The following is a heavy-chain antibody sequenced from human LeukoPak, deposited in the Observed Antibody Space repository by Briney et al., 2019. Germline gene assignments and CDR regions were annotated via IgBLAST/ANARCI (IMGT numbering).Heavy chain of an antibody. D-gene: IGHD2-15*01. J-gene: IGHJ4*02. CDR2: IKQDGSEK. V-gene: IGHV3-7*01. CDR3: AKDNLGYCSGGSCYGSWDY. CDR1: GFTFSSYW. Sequence: GGSLRLPCAASGFTFSSYWMSWVRQAPGKGLEWVANIKQDGSEKYYVDSVKGRFTISRDNAKNSLYLQMNSLRAEDTAVYYCAKDNLGYCSGGSCYGSWDYWGQGTLVTVSS.